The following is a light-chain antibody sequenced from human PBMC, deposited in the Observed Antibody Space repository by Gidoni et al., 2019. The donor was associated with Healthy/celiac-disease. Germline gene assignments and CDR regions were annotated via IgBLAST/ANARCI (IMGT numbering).Light chain of an antibody. V-gene: IGKV3-15*01. Sequence: EIVMTQSRATLSVSPGDRATLSCRASQSVSSNFAWYQQKPGQAPRLLIYGASTMATGIPARFSGSGSGTEFTLTISSLQSEDFAVYYCQQYNNWPPLTFGGGTKVEIK. CDR2: GAS. CDR3: QQYNNWPPLT. J-gene: IGKJ4*01. CDR1: QSVSSN.